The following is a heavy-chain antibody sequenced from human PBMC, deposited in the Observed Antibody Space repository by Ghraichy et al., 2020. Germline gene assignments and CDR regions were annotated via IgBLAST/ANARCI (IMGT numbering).Heavy chain of an antibody. Sequence: SQTLSLTCTVSGGSISSGGYYWSWIRQHPGKGLEWIGYIYYSGSTYYNPSLKSRVTISVDTSKNQFSLKLSSVTAADTAVYYCARGVPDYDYALRDAFDIWGQGTMVTVSS. CDR3: ARGVPDYDYALRDAFDI. CDR1: GGSISSGGYY. D-gene: IGHD3-16*01. J-gene: IGHJ3*02. CDR2: IYYSGST. V-gene: IGHV4-31*03.